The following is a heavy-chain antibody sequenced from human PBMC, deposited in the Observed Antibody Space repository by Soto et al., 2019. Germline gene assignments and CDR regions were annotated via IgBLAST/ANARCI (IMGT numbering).Heavy chain of an antibody. Sequence: GSLRLSCAASGFTFSSYAMHWVRQAPGKGLEWVAVISYDGSNKYYADSVKGRFTISRDNSKNTLYLQMNSLRAEDTAVYYCARVTGSSSWYHYYGMDVWGQGTTVTVSS. D-gene: IGHD6-13*01. CDR1: GFTFSSYA. CDR3: ARVTGSSSWYHYYGMDV. J-gene: IGHJ6*02. V-gene: IGHV3-30-3*01. CDR2: ISYDGSNK.